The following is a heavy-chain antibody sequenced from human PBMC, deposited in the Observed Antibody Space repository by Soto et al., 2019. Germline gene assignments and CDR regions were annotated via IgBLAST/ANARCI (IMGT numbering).Heavy chain of an antibody. CDR1: GYTFTSYD. D-gene: IGHD1-26*01. J-gene: IGHJ4*02. V-gene: IGHV1-8*01. Sequence: ASVKVSCKASGYTFTSYDINWVRQATGQGLEWMGWMNPNSGNTGYAQKFQGRVTMTRNTSISTAYMELSSLRPEDTAVYYCARDDEHGSNCDLAYWGQGALVTSPQ. CDR3: ARDDEHGSNCDLAY. CDR2: MNPNSGNT.